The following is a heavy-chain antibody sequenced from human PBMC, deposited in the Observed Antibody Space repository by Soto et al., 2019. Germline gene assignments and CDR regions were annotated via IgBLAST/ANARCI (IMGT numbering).Heavy chain of an antibody. CDR3: ARLRKQLVRYYGMDV. Sequence: QVQLVQSGAEVKKPGSSVKVSCTASGGTFTSYTITWVRQAPGQGLEWMGGIIPIFATTNYAQKFQGRVTITADKSTSIADMELSSLRSEDTAVYYCARLRKQLVRYYGMDVWGQGTTVTVSS. CDR2: IIPIFATT. CDR1: GGTFTSYT. J-gene: IGHJ6*02. V-gene: IGHV1-69*06. D-gene: IGHD6-6*01.